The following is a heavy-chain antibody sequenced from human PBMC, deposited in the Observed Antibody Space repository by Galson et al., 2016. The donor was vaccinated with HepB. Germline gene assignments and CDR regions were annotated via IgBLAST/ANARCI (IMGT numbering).Heavy chain of an antibody. J-gene: IGHJ4*02. CDR2: IKQDGSEK. D-gene: IGHD2-21*02. CDR1: GFTFSSCW. Sequence: SLRLSCAASGFTFSSCWMTWVRQAPGKGLEWVANIKQDGSEKYYVDSVKGRFTISRDNSKNTLFLQMNSLRVEDTAVYYCAKLDCGRDCPRDDWGQGTLVTVSS. V-gene: IGHV3-7*01. CDR3: AKLDCGRDCPRDD.